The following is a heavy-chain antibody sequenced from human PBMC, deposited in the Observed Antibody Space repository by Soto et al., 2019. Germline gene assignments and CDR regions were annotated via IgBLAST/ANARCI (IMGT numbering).Heavy chain of an antibody. CDR3: ARDPQSAVAGSWFDP. Sequence: GASVKVSCKASGGGNLRDYRTTWVRRAPGQGLEWMGGIIPKLGSANYAQNFQGRVTVTADESTNTVYMELRSLRSDDTAVYYCARDPQSAVAGSWFDPWGQRTLVTVSS. CDR1: GGGNLRDYR. D-gene: IGHD6-19*01. V-gene: IGHV1-69*13. CDR2: IIPKLGSA. J-gene: IGHJ5*02.